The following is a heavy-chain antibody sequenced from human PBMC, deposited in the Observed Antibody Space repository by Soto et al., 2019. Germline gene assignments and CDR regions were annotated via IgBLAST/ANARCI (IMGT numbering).Heavy chain of an antibody. J-gene: IGHJ6*03. V-gene: IGHV3-30*18. Sequence: QVQLVESGGGVVQPGRSLRLSCAASGFTFSSYGMHWVRQAPGKGLEWVAVISYDGSNKYYADSVKGRFTISRDKPKKALYQQMNRLRAEDTALHYCAKGNGPAGSYYYYYMDVWGKGSTVTV. CDR2: ISYDGSNK. CDR3: AKGNGPAGSYYYYYMDV. CDR1: GFTFSSYG. D-gene: IGHD3-10*01.